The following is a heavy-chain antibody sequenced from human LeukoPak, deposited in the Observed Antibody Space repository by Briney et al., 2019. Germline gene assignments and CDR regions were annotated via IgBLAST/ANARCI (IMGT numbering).Heavy chain of an antibody. D-gene: IGHD5-12*01. Sequence: GGSLRLSCAASGFTFSSYEMNWVRQAPGKGLEWVSYISSSGSTIYYADSVKGRFTISRDSATNTLYLQMNSLRPGDTGVYYCARRGPETVATIDYWGQGTPVTVSS. CDR2: ISSSGSTI. V-gene: IGHV3-48*03. CDR1: GFTFSSYE. CDR3: ARRGPETVATIDY. J-gene: IGHJ4*02.